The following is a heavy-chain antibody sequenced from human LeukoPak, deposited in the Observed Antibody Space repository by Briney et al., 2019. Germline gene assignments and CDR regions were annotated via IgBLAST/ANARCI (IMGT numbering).Heavy chain of an antibody. CDR3: ARHPCTSCYHFDY. Sequence: PSETLSLNCTVSGGSISSSSYYWGWIRQPPGKGLEWIGSIYYSGSTYYNPSLKSRVTISVDTSKNQFSLKLSSVTAADTAVYYCARHPCTSCYHFDYWGQGTLVTVSS. V-gene: IGHV4-39*01. CDR2: IYYSGST. CDR1: GGSISSSSYY. D-gene: IGHD2-2*01. J-gene: IGHJ4*02.